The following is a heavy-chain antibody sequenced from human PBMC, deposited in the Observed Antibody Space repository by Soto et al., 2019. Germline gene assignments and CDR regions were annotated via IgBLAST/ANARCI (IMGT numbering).Heavy chain of an antibody. D-gene: IGHD3-10*01. Sequence: PGGSLRLSCATSGFSVRSSQMSWVRQAPGKGLEWVSLIFIDGTTHYGVSVKGRFTISRDSARNTLYLQMNGLRVDDTAVYYCARVGPYDSGSYMFRYDRFVPWGQGTHVTVSS. V-gene: IGHV3-53*01. CDR1: GFSVRSSQ. CDR2: IFIDGTT. J-gene: IGHJ5*02. CDR3: ARVGPYDSGSYMFRYDRFVP.